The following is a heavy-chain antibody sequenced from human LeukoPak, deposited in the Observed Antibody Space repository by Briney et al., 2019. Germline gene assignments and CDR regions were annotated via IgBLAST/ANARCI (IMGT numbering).Heavy chain of an antibody. Sequence: GGSLRLSCAASGFPFDYYTMHWVRQFPGKGLEWVSSITWNSGNLAYVDSVKGRFTISRDNAKNSLYLQMNSLRAEDTAVYYCAELGITMIGGVWGKGTTVTISS. V-gene: IGHV3-9*01. CDR1: GFPFDYYT. CDR3: AELGITMIGGV. CDR2: ITWNSGNL. J-gene: IGHJ6*04. D-gene: IGHD3-10*02.